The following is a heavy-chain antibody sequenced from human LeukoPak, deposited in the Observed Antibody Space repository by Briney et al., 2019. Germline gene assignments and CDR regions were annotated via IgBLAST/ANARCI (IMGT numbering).Heavy chain of an antibody. CDR2: ISGSGANT. J-gene: IGHJ6*03. D-gene: IGHD3-3*01. CDR3: AKDSMLDFWSASSTYYYYMDV. Sequence: PGGSLRLSCAASGFGFNIYAMSWVRQAPGKGLEWVSAISGSGANTYSADSVRGRFTISRDNSKNTLYLQMNSRRAEDTAVYFCAKDSMLDFWSASSTYYYYMDVWGKGTTVTVSS. CDR1: GFGFNIYA. V-gene: IGHV3-23*01.